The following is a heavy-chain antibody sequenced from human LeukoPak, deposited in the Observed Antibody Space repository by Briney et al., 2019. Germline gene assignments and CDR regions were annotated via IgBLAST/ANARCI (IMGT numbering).Heavy chain of an antibody. CDR3: ARIAAAGTYYYYGMDV. Sequence: GGSLRLSCAASGFTFSSNAMHWVRQAPGKGLEWVAVISYDGSNKYYADSVKGRFTISRDNSKNTLYLQMNSLRAEDTAVYYCARIAAAGTYYYYGMDVWGQGTTVTVSS. J-gene: IGHJ6*02. V-gene: IGHV3-30*04. CDR2: ISYDGSNK. D-gene: IGHD6-13*01. CDR1: GFTFSSNA.